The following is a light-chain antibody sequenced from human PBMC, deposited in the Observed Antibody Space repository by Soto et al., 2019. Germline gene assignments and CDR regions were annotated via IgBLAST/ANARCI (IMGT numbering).Light chain of an antibody. Sequence: EVVMTQSPATLSVSPWERATLSCRASQSVISSLAWYQQKPGQAPRLLIYGASTRATGIPARLSGSGSGTEFTLTISSLQSEDIAVYYCQQYNNWPRTFGQGTKVDIK. CDR2: GAS. CDR1: QSVISS. CDR3: QQYNNWPRT. J-gene: IGKJ1*01. V-gene: IGKV3-15*01.